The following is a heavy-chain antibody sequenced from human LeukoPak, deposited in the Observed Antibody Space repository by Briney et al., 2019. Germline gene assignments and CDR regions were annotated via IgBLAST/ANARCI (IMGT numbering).Heavy chain of an antibody. D-gene: IGHD3-10*01. CDR2: ISSSGGST. Sequence: GGSLRLSCAASGFTFSGYAMARVRQAPGKGLEWVSSISSSGGSTYYADSVKGRFTISRDNSKNTLYLQMNSLRAEDTAIYYCAKDLVTGSLDYGGQGSLVTVSS. V-gene: IGHV3-23*01. CDR1: GFTFSGYA. J-gene: IGHJ4*02. CDR3: AKDLVTGSLDY.